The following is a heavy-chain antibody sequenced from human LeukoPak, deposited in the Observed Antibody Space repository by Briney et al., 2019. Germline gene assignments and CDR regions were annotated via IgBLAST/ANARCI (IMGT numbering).Heavy chain of an antibody. V-gene: IGHV3-53*01. Sequence: GGSLRLSCAASGLTLSSYSMNWLRQAPGKGLEWVSVIYSGGSTYYADSVKGRFTISRDNSKNTLYLQMNSLRAEDTAVYYCARDGSAVAGIDYWGQGTLVTVSS. CDR3: ARDGSAVAGIDY. D-gene: IGHD6-19*01. CDR1: GLTLSSYS. J-gene: IGHJ4*02. CDR2: IYSGGST.